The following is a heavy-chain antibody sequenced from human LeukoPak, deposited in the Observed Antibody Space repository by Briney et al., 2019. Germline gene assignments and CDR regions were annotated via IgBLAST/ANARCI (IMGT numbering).Heavy chain of an antibody. CDR2: ISGSGGNT. Sequence: PSETLSLTCTVSGGSINNYYWSWVRQAPGKGLEWVSAISGSGGNTYYADSVKGRFTISRDNSKKTLYLQMNSLRAEDTAVYYCAKNRITVADAFDIWGQGTMVTVSS. CDR3: AKNRITVADAFDI. D-gene: IGHD6-19*01. J-gene: IGHJ3*02. CDR1: GGSINNYY. V-gene: IGHV3-23*01.